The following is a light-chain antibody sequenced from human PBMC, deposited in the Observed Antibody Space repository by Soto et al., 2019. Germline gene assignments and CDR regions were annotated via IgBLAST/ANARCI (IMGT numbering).Light chain of an antibody. CDR2: QDT. CDR1: SSDVGGYNL. J-gene: IGLJ2*01. V-gene: IGLV2-23*01. Sequence: QSALTQPASVSGSPGQSITISCTGTSSDVGGYNLVSWYQQHPAKAPKLIIYQDTQRPSGVSDRFSGSKSGTTASLTISGLQTEDAADYYCCSYAGSYTLIFGGGTKLTVL. CDR3: CSYAGSYTLI.